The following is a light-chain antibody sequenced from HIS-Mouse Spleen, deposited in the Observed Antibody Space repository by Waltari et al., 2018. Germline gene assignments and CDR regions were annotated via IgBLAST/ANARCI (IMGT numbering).Light chain of an antibody. CDR3: SSYTSSSTLV. CDR2: DVS. CDR1: SSDVGGYNY. Sequence: QSALTQPASVSGSPGQSITISCTGTSSDVGGYNYVSWYQQHPGKAPKLMIYDVSNRPSWVSNRFSGSESGNTASLTLSGLQAEDEADYYCSSYTSSSTLVFGGGTKLTVL. V-gene: IGLV2-14*03. J-gene: IGLJ3*02.